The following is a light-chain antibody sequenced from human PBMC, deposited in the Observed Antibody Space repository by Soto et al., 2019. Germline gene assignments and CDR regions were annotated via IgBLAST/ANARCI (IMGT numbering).Light chain of an antibody. CDR3: SSYTSSKTLL. Sequence: QSVLTQPASVSGSPGQSITISCTGSSSDVGGYNYVPWYQQHPGKAPKLIIYDVTNRPSGVSNRLSASKSGNTASLTISGLQAEDEGDYYCSSYTSSKTLLFGGGTKLTVL. J-gene: IGLJ2*01. V-gene: IGLV2-14*03. CDR1: SSDVGGYNY. CDR2: DVT.